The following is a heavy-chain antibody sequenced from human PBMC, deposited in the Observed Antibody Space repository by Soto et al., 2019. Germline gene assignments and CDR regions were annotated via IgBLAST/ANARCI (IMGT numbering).Heavy chain of an antibody. CDR1: GVSISDTSYY. Sequence: QLQLQESGPGLVKPSETLSLTCNVSGVSISDTSYYWGWIRQPPGKGLEWIGTIYFNGNTFYNPSLKSRLTISVDTSQDQISLRLTSVTAADTAVYCGARQGSYWGQGTLVDVSS. CDR2: IYFNGNT. V-gene: IGHV4-39*01. J-gene: IGHJ4*02. CDR3: ARQGSY.